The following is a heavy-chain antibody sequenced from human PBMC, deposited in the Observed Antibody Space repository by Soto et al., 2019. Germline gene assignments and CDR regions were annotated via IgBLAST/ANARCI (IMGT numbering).Heavy chain of an antibody. CDR2: ISGSGGST. Sequence: HPGGSLRLSCAASGFTFSSYAMSWVRQAPGKGLEWVSAISGSGGSTYYADSVKGRFTISRDNSKNTLYLQMNSLRAEDTAVYYCAKVGDCTNGVCSPYYYYYGMDVWGQGTTVTVSS. V-gene: IGHV3-23*01. D-gene: IGHD2-8*01. CDR1: GFTFSSYA. J-gene: IGHJ6*02. CDR3: AKVGDCTNGVCSPYYYYYGMDV.